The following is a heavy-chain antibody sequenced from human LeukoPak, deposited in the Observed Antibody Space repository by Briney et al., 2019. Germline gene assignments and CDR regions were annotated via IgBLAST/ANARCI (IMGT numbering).Heavy chain of an antibody. Sequence: GRSLRLSCAASGFTFDDYAMHWVRQAPGKGLEGVSGISWNSGSLRYADSVKGRFTICRDNAKTSLYLQMNSLRAEDTALYYCAGSSSSWYDDYWGQGTLVTVSS. CDR3: AGSSSSWYDDY. D-gene: IGHD6-13*01. CDR2: ISWNSGSL. CDR1: GFTFDDYA. V-gene: IGHV3-9*01. J-gene: IGHJ4*02.